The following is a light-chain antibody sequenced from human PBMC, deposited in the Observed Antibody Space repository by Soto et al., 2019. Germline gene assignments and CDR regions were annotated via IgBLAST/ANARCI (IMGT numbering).Light chain of an antibody. V-gene: IGKV1-12*01. Sequence: DIQMTQSPSSVSASVGDRLTITCRASRDISNSLAWYQQTPGKAPKLLLRGASSLHRGVPSRFSGSGSGTDFTLTISSLQPEDFATYYCQQANSFPPLTFGGGTKVDIK. CDR2: GAS. CDR1: RDISNS. CDR3: QQANSFPPLT. J-gene: IGKJ4*01.